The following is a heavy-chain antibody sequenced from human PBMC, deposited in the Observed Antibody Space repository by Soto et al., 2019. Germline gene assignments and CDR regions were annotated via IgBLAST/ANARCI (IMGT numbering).Heavy chain of an antibody. V-gene: IGHV3-30-3*01. D-gene: IGHD1-26*01. CDR3: ARDLSGSYSRDY. CDR1: GFTFSSYA. Sequence: QVQLVESGGGVVQPGRSLRLSCAASGFTFSSYAIHWVRQAPGKGLEWVAFISYDGTIKYYADSVKGRFTISRDNTKNTLYLQMTSLRGEDTAVYYCARDLSGSYSRDYWGQGTLVTVSS. J-gene: IGHJ4*02. CDR2: ISYDGTIK.